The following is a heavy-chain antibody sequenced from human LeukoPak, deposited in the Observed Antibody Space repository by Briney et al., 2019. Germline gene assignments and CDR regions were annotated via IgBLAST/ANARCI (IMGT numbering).Heavy chain of an antibody. J-gene: IGHJ4*02. Sequence: PSETLSLTCAVYGGSVSGYYWSWIRQPPGKGLEWIGEINHSGSTNYNPSLKSRVTISVDTSKNQFSLKLSSVTAADTAVYYCARAGRDGYNFGGNYFDYWGQGTLVTVSS. V-gene: IGHV4-34*09. CDR2: INHSGST. D-gene: IGHD5-24*01. CDR1: GGSVSGYY. CDR3: ARAGRDGYNFGGNYFDY.